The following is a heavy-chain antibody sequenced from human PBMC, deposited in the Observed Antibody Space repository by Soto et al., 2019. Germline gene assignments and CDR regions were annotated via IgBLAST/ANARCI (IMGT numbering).Heavy chain of an antibody. D-gene: IGHD3-22*01. Sequence: QLQLQESGPGLVKPSETLSLTCTVSGGSISSSSYYWGWIRQPPGKGLEWIGSIYYSGSTYYNPSLKSRVTISVDTSTNQFSLKLSSVTAADTAVYYCARHYYDSSGYSPDAFDIWGQGTMVTVSS. J-gene: IGHJ3*02. V-gene: IGHV4-39*01. CDR2: IYYSGST. CDR3: ARHYYDSSGYSPDAFDI. CDR1: GGSISSSSYY.